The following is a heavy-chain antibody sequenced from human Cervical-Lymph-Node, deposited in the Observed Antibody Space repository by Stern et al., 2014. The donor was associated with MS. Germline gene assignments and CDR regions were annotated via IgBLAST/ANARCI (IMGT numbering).Heavy chain of an antibody. V-gene: IGHV3-66*02. Sequence: EVQLVESGGALVQPGGSLRLSCAASGFPVTSSYMSWVRQAPGKGLEWVSVIYSSGSTYYADSVKGRFTVSRDNSENTIYLQMNSLRIEDTAVYYCARDGGSHWLVGLGYWGQGTLVTVSS. D-gene: IGHD6-19*01. CDR1: GFPVTSSY. CDR3: ARDGGSHWLVGLGY. J-gene: IGHJ4*02. CDR2: IYSSGST.